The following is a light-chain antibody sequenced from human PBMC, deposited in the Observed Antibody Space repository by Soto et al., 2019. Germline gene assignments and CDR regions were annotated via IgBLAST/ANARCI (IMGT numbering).Light chain of an antibody. V-gene: IGKV1-12*01. Sequence: DIQMTQSPSSVSASVGDRVTITCRASQGINNMLAWYQQKPGQAPRLLISAASTLQSGVPSGFSGSASGRDFTLTISSLQPEDSATYYCQQANRFPLTFGGGTRVEIK. CDR1: QGINNM. J-gene: IGKJ4*01. CDR2: AAS. CDR3: QQANRFPLT.